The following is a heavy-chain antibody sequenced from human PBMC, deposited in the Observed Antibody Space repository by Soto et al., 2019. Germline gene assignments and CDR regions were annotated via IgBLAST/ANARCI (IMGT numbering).Heavy chain of an antibody. CDR2: INASGGST. CDR3: ARAKGAVAGPDYYYYGMDV. V-gene: IGHV1-46*03. CDR1: GYTFTSYA. Sequence: ASVKVSCKASGYTFTSYAMHWVRQAPGQRLEWMGIINASGGSTSYVQKFQGRVTMTRDTSTSTVYMELSSLRSEDTAVYYCARAKGAVAGPDYYYYGMDVWGQGTTVTVSS. D-gene: IGHD6-19*01. J-gene: IGHJ6*02.